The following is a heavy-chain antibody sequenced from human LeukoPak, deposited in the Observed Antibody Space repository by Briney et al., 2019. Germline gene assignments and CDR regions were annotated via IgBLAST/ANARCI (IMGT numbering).Heavy chain of an antibody. V-gene: IGHV3-48*03. Sequence: GGSLRLSCAASGFTFSSYEMNWVRQAPGKGLEWVSYISSSGSTIYYADSVKGRFTISRDNAKNSLYLQMNSLRAEDTAVYYCARDSRIRAPRITMIVVDSYYYYYGMDVWGQGTTVTVSS. D-gene: IGHD3-22*01. CDR3: ARDSRIRAPRITMIVVDSYYYYYGMDV. J-gene: IGHJ6*02. CDR1: GFTFSSYE. CDR2: ISSSGSTI.